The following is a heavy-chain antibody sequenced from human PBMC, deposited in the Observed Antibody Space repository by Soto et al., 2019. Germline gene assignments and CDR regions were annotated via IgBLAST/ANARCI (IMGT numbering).Heavy chain of an antibody. J-gene: IGHJ6*02. D-gene: IGHD3-10*01. V-gene: IGHV1-2*02. CDR3: ARDLLWFGDNEGYYYYYGMDV. Sequence: GASVKVSCKASGYTFTGYYMHWVRQAPGQGLEWMGWINPNSGGTNYAQKFQGRVTMTRDTSISTAYMELSRLRSDDTAVYYCARDLLWFGDNEGYYYYYGMDVWGQGTTVTVSS. CDR1: GYTFTGYY. CDR2: INPNSGGT.